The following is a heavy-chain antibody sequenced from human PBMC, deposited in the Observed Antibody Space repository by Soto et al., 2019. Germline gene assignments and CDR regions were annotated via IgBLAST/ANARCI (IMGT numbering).Heavy chain of an antibody. CDR1: GFNFSSYA. CDR2: ISGSGVGT. V-gene: IGHV3-23*01. Sequence: VCLTFSYAASGFNFSSYAMSWVRQAPGKGLEWVSTISGSGVGTYYADSVKGRFTISRDNSKNTLYLQMNSLRAEDTAVYYCAKGGGSYFSDYWGQGTLVTVSS. D-gene: IGHD1-26*01. J-gene: IGHJ4*02. CDR3: AKGGGSYFSDY.